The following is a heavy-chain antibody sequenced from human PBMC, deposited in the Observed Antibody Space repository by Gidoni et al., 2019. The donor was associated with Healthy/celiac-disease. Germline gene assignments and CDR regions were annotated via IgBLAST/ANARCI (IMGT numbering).Heavy chain of an antibody. V-gene: IGHV3-33*01. CDR2: IWYDGSNK. CDR1: GFTFTSYG. CDR3: ARGLYYYGSGSSSFDY. D-gene: IGHD3-10*01. Sequence: HVQLVESGGGVLQPGRSLRLSCAASGFTFTSYGMHWVRQAPGKGREWGSVIWYDGSNKDYADSVKGRFTISRDNSKNTLYLQMNSLRAEDTAVYYCARGLYYYGSGSSSFDYWGQGTLVTVSS. J-gene: IGHJ4*02.